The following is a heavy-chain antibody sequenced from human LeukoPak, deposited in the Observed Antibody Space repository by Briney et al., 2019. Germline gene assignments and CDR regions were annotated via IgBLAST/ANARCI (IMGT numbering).Heavy chain of an antibody. CDR2: IKQDGSEK. V-gene: IGHV3-7*01. CDR3: ARARGYYYYMDV. Sequence: QTGGSLRLSCAASGFTLSTYWMSWVRQAPGKGVEWVANIKQDGSEKYYVDSVKGRFTISRDNAKNSLYLQMNSLRAEDTAVYYCARARGYYYYMDVWGKGTTVTVSS. J-gene: IGHJ6*03. CDR1: GFTLSTYW. D-gene: IGHD2-15*01.